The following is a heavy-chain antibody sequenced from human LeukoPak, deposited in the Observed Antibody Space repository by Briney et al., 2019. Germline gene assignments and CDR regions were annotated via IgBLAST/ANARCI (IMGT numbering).Heavy chain of an antibody. Sequence: PSETLSLTCTVSGGSISSGDYYWRWLRQPPGKGLEWIGYIYYSGSTYYNPSLKSRVTISVDTSKNQFSLKLSSVTAADTAVYYCASTVSYFDYWGQGTLVTVSS. CDR2: IYYSGST. CDR1: GGSISSGDYY. J-gene: IGHJ4*02. V-gene: IGHV4-30-4*01. CDR3: ASTVSYFDY. D-gene: IGHD4-17*01.